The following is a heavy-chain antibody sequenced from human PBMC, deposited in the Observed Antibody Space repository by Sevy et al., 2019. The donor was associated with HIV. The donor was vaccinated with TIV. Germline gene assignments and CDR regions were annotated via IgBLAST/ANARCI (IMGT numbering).Heavy chain of an antibody. Sequence: GGSLRLSCAASGFTFSNFGMSWVRQAPGKGLEWVSTISGSGGTTYYADSVKGRFTISRDNSKKTLHLQMNSLRAEDTALYYCAKGDTSTRYYYYGMDVWGQGTAVTVSS. CDR2: ISGSGGTT. CDR1: GFTFSNFG. CDR3: AKGDTSTRYYYYGMDV. D-gene: IGHD2-2*01. V-gene: IGHV3-23*01. J-gene: IGHJ6*02.